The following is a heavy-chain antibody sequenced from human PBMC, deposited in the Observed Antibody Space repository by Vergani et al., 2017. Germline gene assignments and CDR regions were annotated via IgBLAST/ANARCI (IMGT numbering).Heavy chain of an antibody. CDR2: IYHSGSP. J-gene: IGHJ4*02. V-gene: IGHV4-4*02. D-gene: IGHD6-19*01. CDR1: GVSISSSNW. Sequence: QVQLQESGPGLVKPSGTLSLTCAVSGVSISSSNWWSWVRQPPGKGLEWIGEIYHSGSPNYNPSLKSRVTISIDKSKNQFSLKLTSVTAADTAVYYCARDQGYSSGPLDYWGQGTLVTVSS. CDR3: ARDQGYSSGPLDY.